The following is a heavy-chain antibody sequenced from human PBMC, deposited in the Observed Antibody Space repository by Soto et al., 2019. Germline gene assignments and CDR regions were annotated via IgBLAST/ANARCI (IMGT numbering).Heavy chain of an antibody. D-gene: IGHD3-3*01. J-gene: IGHJ3*02. Sequence: EVQLVESGGGLVQPGGSLRLSCAASGFTVSSSYMTWVRQAPGKGLEWVSVIYSGGSTYYADSVKGRFTIARHNSKNTLYLQMNSLRAEDTAVYYCASGWRVDAFDIWGQGTMVTVS. V-gene: IGHV3-53*04. CDR1: GFTVSSSY. CDR3: ASGWRVDAFDI. CDR2: IYSGGST.